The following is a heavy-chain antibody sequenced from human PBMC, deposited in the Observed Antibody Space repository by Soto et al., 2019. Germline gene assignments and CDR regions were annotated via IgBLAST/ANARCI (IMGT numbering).Heavy chain of an antibody. CDR3: AHIRRYFYAILSCYYYYFDY. CDR1: GFSISTSGVG. J-gene: IGHJ4*02. CDR2: IYWDDDK. D-gene: IGHD3-9*01. Sequence: SGPTLVNPTRTLTLTCTFSGFSISTSGVGVGWIRQPPGKAMEWLALIYWDDDKRYSQSLKRRITRTKDTSKNQGGLTMNNKEPVDTATYYYAHIRRYFYAILSCYYYYFDYWGQGTLVTVSS. V-gene: IGHV2-5*02.